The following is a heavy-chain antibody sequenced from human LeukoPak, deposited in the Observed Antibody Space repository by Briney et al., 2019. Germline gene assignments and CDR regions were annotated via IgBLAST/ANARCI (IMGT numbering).Heavy chain of an antibody. V-gene: IGHV3-48*03. J-gene: IGHJ4*02. CDR2: ISSSGGTI. Sequence: GGSLRLSCAASGFTFSSYEMNWVRQPPGRGLEWVSYISSSGGTIYYADSVKGRFTISRDNAKNALYLQMNSLRGEDKAVYYCTRLRYGDYGWGQGTLVTVSS. CDR3: TRLRYGDYG. D-gene: IGHD4-17*01. CDR1: GFTFSSYE.